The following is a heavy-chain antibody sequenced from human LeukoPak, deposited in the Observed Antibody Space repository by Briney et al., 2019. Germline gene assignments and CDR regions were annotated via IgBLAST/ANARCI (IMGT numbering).Heavy chain of an antibody. Sequence: GGSLRLSGAASGFTVSSDYMSWVRQAPGKGPEWVSTLYSGGSTYYADSVKGRFTISRVHSKNTVYLQMNSLRAEDTALYYCARTHGGAGSPNNLDYWGQGTLVTVSS. J-gene: IGHJ4*02. CDR3: ARTHGGAGSPNNLDY. V-gene: IGHV3-53*01. CDR2: LYSGGST. D-gene: IGHD3-10*01. CDR1: GFTVSSDY.